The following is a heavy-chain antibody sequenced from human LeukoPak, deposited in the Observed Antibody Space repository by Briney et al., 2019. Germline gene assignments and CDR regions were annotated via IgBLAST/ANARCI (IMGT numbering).Heavy chain of an antibody. CDR3: ASVEVPAAIIGRRGYYYYMDV. CDR2: IIPIFGTA. Sequence: ASVKVSCKASGGTFSSYAISWVRQAPGQGLEWMGGIIPIFGTANYAQKFQGRVTITTDESTSTAYMELSSLRSEDTAVYYCASVEVPAAIIGRRGYYYYMDVWGKGTTVTVSS. CDR1: GGTFSSYA. J-gene: IGHJ6*03. V-gene: IGHV1-69*05. D-gene: IGHD2-2*02.